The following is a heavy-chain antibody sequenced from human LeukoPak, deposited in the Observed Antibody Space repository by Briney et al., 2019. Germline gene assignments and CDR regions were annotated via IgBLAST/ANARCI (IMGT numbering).Heavy chain of an antibody. CDR1: GYTFTSYD. Sequence: ASVKVSCKASGYTFTSYDINWVRQATGQGLEWMGWMNPNSGNTGYAQKFQGRVTMTRNISISTAYMELSSLRSEDTAVYYCARAYDFWSGYSFDYWGQGTLVTVSS. CDR2: MNPNSGNT. J-gene: IGHJ4*02. CDR3: ARAYDFWSGYSFDY. V-gene: IGHV1-8*01. D-gene: IGHD3-3*01.